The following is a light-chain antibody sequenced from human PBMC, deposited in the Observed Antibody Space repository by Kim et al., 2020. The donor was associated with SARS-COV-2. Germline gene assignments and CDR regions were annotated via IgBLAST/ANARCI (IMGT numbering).Light chain of an antibody. J-gene: IGLJ1*01. CDR2: DDS. Sequence: APGKTARITCGGNNIGSKSVHWYQQRPGQAPVLVVYDDSDRPSGIPERFSGSNSGNTATLTISRVEAGDGADYYCQVWDSSSDHRVFGTGTKVTVL. V-gene: IGLV3-21*03. CDR1: NIGSKS. CDR3: QVWDSSSDHRV.